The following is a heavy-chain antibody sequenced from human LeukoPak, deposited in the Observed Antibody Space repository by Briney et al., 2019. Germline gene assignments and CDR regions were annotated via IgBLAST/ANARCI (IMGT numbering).Heavy chain of an antibody. D-gene: IGHD5-24*01. V-gene: IGHV4-31*03. CDR3: AREDGPDFDF. Sequence: SETLSLTCTVSGDPITSSPYYWTWIRQYPGKGLEWIGYISYSGSTYYNPSLKSRITISRDTSRNQFSLRLTSVTAADTAVYYCAREDGPDFDFWGQGTLVTVSS. CDR2: ISYSGST. CDR1: GDPITSSPYY. J-gene: IGHJ4*02.